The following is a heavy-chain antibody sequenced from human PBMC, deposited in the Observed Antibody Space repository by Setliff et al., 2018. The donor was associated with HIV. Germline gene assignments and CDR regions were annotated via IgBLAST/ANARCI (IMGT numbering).Heavy chain of an antibody. J-gene: IGHJ6*02. V-gene: IGHV4-34*01. CDR3: ARGWVRGPIISPGTYISYGLDV. CDR1: GGSLTGYF. Sequence: SETLSLTCAVYGGSLTGYFWTWIRQSPGKGLEWVGQVNRDGGANYNPSLRSRVTISVDTSKNQFSLKLTSMTAAETAVYYCARGWVRGPIISPGTYISYGLDVWGQGTPVTVS. CDR2: VNRDGGA. D-gene: IGHD3-10*01.